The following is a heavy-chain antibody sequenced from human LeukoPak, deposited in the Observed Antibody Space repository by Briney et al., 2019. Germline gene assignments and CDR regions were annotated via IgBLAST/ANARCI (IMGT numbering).Heavy chain of an antibody. Sequence: SETLSLTCTVSGGSISSSSYYWGWIRQPPGKGLEWIGSIYYSGSTYYNPSLKSRVTISVDTSKNQFSLKLSSVTAADTAVYYCARAPYCSGGSCRLFDPWGQGTLVTVSS. D-gene: IGHD2-15*01. CDR2: IYYSGST. CDR3: ARAPYCSGGSCRLFDP. J-gene: IGHJ5*02. V-gene: IGHV4-39*07. CDR1: GGSISSSSYY.